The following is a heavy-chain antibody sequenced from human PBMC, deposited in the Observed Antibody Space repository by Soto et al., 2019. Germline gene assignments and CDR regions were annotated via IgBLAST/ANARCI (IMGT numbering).Heavy chain of an antibody. CDR2: IVVGSGNT. CDR3: GSSSWYSFDI. D-gene: IGHD6-13*01. J-gene: IGHJ3*02. Sequence: SVKVSCKASGFTFTSSAMQWVRQARGQRLEWIGWIVVGSGNTNYAQKFQERVTITRDMSTSTAYMELSSLRSEDTAMYYCGSSSWYSFDIWGQGTMVTVSS. V-gene: IGHV1-58*02. CDR1: GFTFTSSA.